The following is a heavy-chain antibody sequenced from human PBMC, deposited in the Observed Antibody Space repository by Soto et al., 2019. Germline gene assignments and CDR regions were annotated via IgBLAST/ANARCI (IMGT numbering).Heavy chain of an antibody. V-gene: IGHV3-23*01. CDR2: ISNTGDGA. CDR3: AYDRMIVDPFGFDM. D-gene: IGHD3-22*01. CDR1: GFTFRNYA. Sequence: GWSLRLSCAASGFTFRNYAMSWVRQAPGKGLEWVSGISNTGDGAYYADSVKGRFTISRDNSKNTLSLQMNSLRAEDTALYYCAYDRMIVDPFGFDMWGQGTLLTVSS. J-gene: IGHJ3*02.